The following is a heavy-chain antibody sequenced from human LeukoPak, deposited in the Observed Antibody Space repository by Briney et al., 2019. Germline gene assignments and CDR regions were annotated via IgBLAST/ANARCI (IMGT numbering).Heavy chain of an antibody. D-gene: IGHD6-13*01. CDR3: AAAGRYFDY. Sequence: SETLSLTRNMSGGFISSYYWSWIPQPPGKGLEWIGYVYYTGSTSYNPSLKSRVTTSVDTSKNQFSLKLTSVTAADTAVYYCAAAGRYFDYWGRGTPVTVSS. J-gene: IGHJ4*02. CDR1: GGFISSYY. CDR2: VYYTGST. V-gene: IGHV4-59*01.